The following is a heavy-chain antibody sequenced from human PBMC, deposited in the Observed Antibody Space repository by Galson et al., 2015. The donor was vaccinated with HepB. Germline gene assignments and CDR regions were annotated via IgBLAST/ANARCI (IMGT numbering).Heavy chain of an antibody. J-gene: IGHJ4*02. D-gene: IGHD1-14*01. CDR3: ASESTDSDEGH. V-gene: IGHV3-7*03. CDR2: INGDGSAK. CDR1: GFSFSEHG. Sequence: SLRLSCAASGFSFSEHGIHWVRQAPGKGLEWVANINGDGSAKNYVDSVKGRFTISRDNAKSSLYLQMNSLRVEDTAIYYCASESTDSDEGHWGQGTLVTVSS.